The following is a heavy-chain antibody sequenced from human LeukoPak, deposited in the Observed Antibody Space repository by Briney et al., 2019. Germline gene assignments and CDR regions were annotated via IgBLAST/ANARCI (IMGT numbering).Heavy chain of an antibody. CDR1: GASITSYY. Sequence: SETLSLTCTVSGASITSYYWTWIRQPPGKELEWIGNIYTSADINFNPSHKSRVTISLDASKRQFSLKLNSVSAADTAIYYCARSPFVGGVGATSWYFDLWGRGALVTVSS. CDR3: ARSPFVGGVGATSWYFDL. J-gene: IGHJ2*01. CDR2: IYTSADI. V-gene: IGHV4-4*09. D-gene: IGHD1-26*01.